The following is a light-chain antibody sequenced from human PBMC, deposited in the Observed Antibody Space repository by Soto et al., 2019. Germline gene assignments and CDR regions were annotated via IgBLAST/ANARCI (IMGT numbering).Light chain of an antibody. CDR3: QQYGSSPLT. V-gene: IGKV3-20*01. Sequence: EIVMTQSPATLSLSPGERATLSCRASQSVSSYLAWYQQKPGQAPRLLIYGASSRATGIPDRFSGSGSGTDFTLTISSLETEDFAVYYCQQYGSSPLTVGRGTKVDIK. CDR1: QSVSSY. CDR2: GAS. J-gene: IGKJ4*01.